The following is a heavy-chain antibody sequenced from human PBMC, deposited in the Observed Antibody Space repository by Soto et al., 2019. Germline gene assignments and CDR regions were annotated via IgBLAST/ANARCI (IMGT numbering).Heavy chain of an antibody. CDR1: AFTFSSYW. Sequence: GGSLRLSCAASAFTFSSYWMSWVRQAPGKGLEWVANIKQDGSEKYYVDSVKGRFTISRDNAKNSLYLQMNSLRAEDTAVYYCAREVPAAIRAGNWFDPWGQGTLVTVSS. CDR2: IKQDGSEK. D-gene: IGHD2-2*02. J-gene: IGHJ5*02. V-gene: IGHV3-7*03. CDR3: AREVPAAIRAGNWFDP.